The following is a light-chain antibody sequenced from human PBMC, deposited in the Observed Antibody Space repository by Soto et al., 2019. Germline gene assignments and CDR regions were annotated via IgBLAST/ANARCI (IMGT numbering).Light chain of an antibody. CDR1: QDIKNY. CDR3: QQCDDFII. J-gene: IGKJ4*01. V-gene: IGKV1-33*01. CDR2: EAS. Sequence: DIQMTQSPSSLSASVGDRVTITCQASQDIKNYLNWYQQKPGKAPKLLIYEASNLETGVPSRFSGSGSGRSFTISISSLQPEDIATYYCQQCDDFIIFGGGTRIEIK.